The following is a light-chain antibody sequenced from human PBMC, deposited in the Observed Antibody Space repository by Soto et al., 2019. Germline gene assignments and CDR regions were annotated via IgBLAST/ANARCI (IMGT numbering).Light chain of an antibody. CDR3: QQYGGSAT. J-gene: IGKJ1*01. V-gene: IGKV3-20*01. CDR1: QSVSSSY. Sequence: EIVLTQSPGTLSLSPGERATLSCRASQSVSSSYLAWYQQKPGQAPRLLIYGASSRATGIPDRFSSSGAGTDFTLTVSRLEPEDFAVYYCQQYGGSATFGQGTKVEIK. CDR2: GAS.